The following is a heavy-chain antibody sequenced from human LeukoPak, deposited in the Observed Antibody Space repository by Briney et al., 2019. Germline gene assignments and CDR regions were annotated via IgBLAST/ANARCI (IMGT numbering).Heavy chain of an antibody. D-gene: IGHD3-9*01. CDR2: IYYSGST. V-gene: IGHV4-59*08. CDR1: GGSISSYY. CDR3: ARSMVHYDILTGYYNAYYFDY. J-gene: IGHJ4*02. Sequence: PSETLSLTCAVSGGSISSYYWSWIRQPPGKGLEWIGYIYYSGSTNYNPSLKSRVTISVDTSKNQFSLKLSSVTAADTAVYYCARSMVHYDILTGYYNAYYFDYWGQGTLVTVSS.